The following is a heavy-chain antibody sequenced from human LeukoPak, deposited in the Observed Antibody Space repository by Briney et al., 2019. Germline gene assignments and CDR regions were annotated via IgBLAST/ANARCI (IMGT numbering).Heavy chain of an antibody. Sequence: GGSLRLSCAASGFTFSSYTMNWVRQAPGKGLEWVSSITSSSSYIYYADSVMGRFTISRDNAKNSLYLQMNSLRAEDTAVYYCARGGGGLDLNYYYYYYMDVWGKGTTVTVSS. CDR2: ITSSSSYI. D-gene: IGHD3-16*01. CDR3: ARGGGGLDLNYYYYYYMDV. V-gene: IGHV3-21*01. CDR1: GFTFSSYT. J-gene: IGHJ6*03.